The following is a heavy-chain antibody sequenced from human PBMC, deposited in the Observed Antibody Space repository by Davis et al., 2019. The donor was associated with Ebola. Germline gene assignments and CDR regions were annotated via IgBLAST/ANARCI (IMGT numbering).Heavy chain of an antibody. J-gene: IGHJ3*02. CDR3: ARDLLVPLDI. Sequence: ASVKVSCKASGYTFTTYAMHWVRQAPGQRLEWMGWINVGNGNTKYSQKFQGRVTITRDTSASTAYMELSSLRSEDTAVYYCARDLLVPLDIWGQGTMVTVSS. CDR2: INVGNGNT. D-gene: IGHD2-8*02. V-gene: IGHV1-3*01. CDR1: GYTFTTYA.